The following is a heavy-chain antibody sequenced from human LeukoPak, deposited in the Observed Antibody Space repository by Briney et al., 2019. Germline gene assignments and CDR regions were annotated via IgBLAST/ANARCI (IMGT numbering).Heavy chain of an antibody. Sequence: SETLSLTCTVSGGSFSSHYWGWIRQSPGKGLEWIAYMFDSVTSKDNMSDSVTSKDTPSLKSRLTLSADTSKNQFSLRLSYVTAADTAVYYCATIKRGYPFGYFDFWGQGILVTVSS. CDR1: GGSFSSHY. CDR2: MSDSVTS. CDR3: ATIKRGYPFGYFDF. J-gene: IGHJ4*02. D-gene: IGHD5-18*01. V-gene: IGHV4-59*11.